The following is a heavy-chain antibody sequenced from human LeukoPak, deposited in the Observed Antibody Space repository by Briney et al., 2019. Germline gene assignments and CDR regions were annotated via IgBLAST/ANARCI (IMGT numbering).Heavy chain of an antibody. CDR1: GYTFTIYD. D-gene: IGHD2-15*01. Sequence: ASVKVSCKASGYTFTIYDINWVRQATGQGLEWMGWMNPNSGNTGYAQKFQGRVTMTRNTSISTAYMELSSLRSEDTAVYYCARGRRYCSGGSCYSSSFDPWGQGTLVTVSS. V-gene: IGHV1-8*01. CDR2: MNPNSGNT. J-gene: IGHJ5*02. CDR3: ARGRRYCSGGSCYSSSFDP.